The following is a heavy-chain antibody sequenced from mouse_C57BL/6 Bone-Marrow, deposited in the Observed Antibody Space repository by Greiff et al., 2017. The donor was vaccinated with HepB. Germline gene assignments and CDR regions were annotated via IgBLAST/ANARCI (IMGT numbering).Heavy chain of an antibody. CDR3: ARLRITTVVAPFAY. J-gene: IGHJ3*01. V-gene: IGHV5-6*01. D-gene: IGHD1-1*01. CDR1: GFTFSSYG. CDR2: ISSGGSYT. Sequence: EVMLVESGGDLVKPGGSLKLSCAASGFTFSSYGMSWVRQTPDKRLEWVATISSGGSYTYYPDSVKGRFTISRDNAKNTLYLQMSSLKSEDTAMYYCARLRITTVVAPFAYWGQGTLVTVSA.